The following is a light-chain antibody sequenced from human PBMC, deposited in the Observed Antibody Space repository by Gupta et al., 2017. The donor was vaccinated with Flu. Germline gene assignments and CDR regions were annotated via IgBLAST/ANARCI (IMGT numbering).Light chain of an antibody. CDR2: EDN. Sequence: TVTISCTGSNGSIGSNYVQWYQQRTGSAPNAVIYEDNQRPSGVPDRFSGSIDSSSNSAALTVSELKAEDEDDYYWQAYDSSNQVFGSGTKVTVL. V-gene: IGLV6-57*02. CDR3: QAYDSSNQV. CDR1: NGSIGSNY. J-gene: IGLJ6*01.